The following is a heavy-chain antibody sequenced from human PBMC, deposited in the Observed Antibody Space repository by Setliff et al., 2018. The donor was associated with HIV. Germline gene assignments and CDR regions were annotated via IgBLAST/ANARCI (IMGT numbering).Heavy chain of an antibody. CDR2: INPNSGGT. CDR3: ARGTRVGANDAFDI. D-gene: IGHD1-26*01. CDR1: GYTLTGHY. J-gene: IGHJ3*02. V-gene: IGHV1-2*06. Sequence: ASVKVSCKASGYTLTGHYMHWVRQAPGQGLEWMGRINPNSGGTNYAQKCQGRVTMTRDTSISKAYMELSRLRSDDTAVYYCARGTRVGANDAFDIWGQGTMVTVSS.